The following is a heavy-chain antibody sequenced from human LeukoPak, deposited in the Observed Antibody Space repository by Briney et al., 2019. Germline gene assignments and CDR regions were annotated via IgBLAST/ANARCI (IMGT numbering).Heavy chain of an antibody. J-gene: IGHJ4*02. V-gene: IGHV4-39*01. D-gene: IGHD2-21*02. CDR2: MYYSGST. CDR3: ASQTDYYFDY. CDR1: GGXISSSRYY. Sequence: SETLSLTCSVSGGXISSSRYYWGWIRQPPGKGLEWIGSMYYSGSTYYNPSLKSRLTISVDTSKNQFSLKLSSVTAADTAVYYCASQTDYYFDYWGQGTLVTVSP.